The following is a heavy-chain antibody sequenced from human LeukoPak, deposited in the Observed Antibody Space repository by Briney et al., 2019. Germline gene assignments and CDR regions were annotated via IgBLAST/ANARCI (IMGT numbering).Heavy chain of an antibody. D-gene: IGHD6-13*01. Sequence: GGSLRLSCAASGFTFSSNWMNWVRQAPGKGLVWVSRINSDGSTIDYTDSVKGRFTISRDNAKSTLYLQMNSLRAEDTAVYYCARAYSSSLYYFDYWGQGTLVTVSS. V-gene: IGHV3-74*01. CDR3: ARAYSSSLYYFDY. CDR2: INSDGSTI. J-gene: IGHJ4*02. CDR1: GFTFSSNW.